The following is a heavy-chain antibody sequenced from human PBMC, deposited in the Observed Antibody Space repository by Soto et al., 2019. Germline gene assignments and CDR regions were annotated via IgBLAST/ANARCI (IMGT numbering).Heavy chain of an antibody. CDR1: GGSISSYY. J-gene: IGHJ5*02. Sequence: SETLSLTCTVSGGSISSYYWSWIRQPPGKGLEWIGYIYYSGSTNYNPSLKSRVTISVDTSKNQFSLKLSSVTAADTAVYYCARGGRRRFLEWLSGNWFDPWGQGTLVTVSS. CDR2: IYYSGST. CDR3: ARGGRRRFLEWLSGNWFDP. V-gene: IGHV4-59*12. D-gene: IGHD3-3*01.